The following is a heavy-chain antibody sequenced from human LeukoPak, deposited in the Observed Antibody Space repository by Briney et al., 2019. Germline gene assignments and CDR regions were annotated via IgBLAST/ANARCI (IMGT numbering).Heavy chain of an antibody. CDR1: GGSISSSNW. CDR2: IYHSGST. V-gene: IGHV4-4*02. D-gene: IGHD3-22*01. CDR3: ARLGNYYDSSGYWYFAFDI. J-gene: IGHJ3*02. Sequence: SETLSLTCAVSGGSISSSNWWSWVRQPPGKGLEWIGEIYHSGSTYYNPSLKSRVTISVDTSKNQFSLKLSSVTAADTAVYYCARLGNYYDSSGYWYFAFDIWGQGTMVTVSS.